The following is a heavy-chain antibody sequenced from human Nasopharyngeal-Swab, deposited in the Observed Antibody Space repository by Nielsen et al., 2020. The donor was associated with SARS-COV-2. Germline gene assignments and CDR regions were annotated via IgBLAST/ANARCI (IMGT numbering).Heavy chain of an antibody. D-gene: IGHD2-2*01. CDR1: GYTFTSYY. J-gene: IGHJ4*02. CDR2: INPSGGST. V-gene: IGHV1-46*01. CDR3: ARGHSRIIVVVPWRKGYFDY. Sequence: ASVKVSRKASGYTFTSYYMHWVRQAPGQGLEWMGIINPSGGSTSYAQKFQGRVTMTRDTSTSTVYMELSSLRSEDTAVYYCARGHSRIIVVVPWRKGYFDYWGQGTLVTVSS.